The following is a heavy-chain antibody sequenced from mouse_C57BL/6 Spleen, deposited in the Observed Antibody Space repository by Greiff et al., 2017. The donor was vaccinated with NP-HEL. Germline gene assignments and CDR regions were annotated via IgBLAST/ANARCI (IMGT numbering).Heavy chain of an antibody. J-gene: IGHJ3*01. CDR3: ARTFHYYGSSHGFAY. V-gene: IGHV1-18*01. Sequence: VQLQQSGPELVKPGASVKIPCKASGYTFTDYNMDWVKQSHGKSLEWIGDINPNNGGTIYNQKFKGKATLTVDKSSSTAYMELRSLTSEDTAVYYCARTFHYYGSSHGFAYWGQGTLVTVSA. CDR1: GYTFTDYN. D-gene: IGHD1-1*01. CDR2: INPNNGGT.